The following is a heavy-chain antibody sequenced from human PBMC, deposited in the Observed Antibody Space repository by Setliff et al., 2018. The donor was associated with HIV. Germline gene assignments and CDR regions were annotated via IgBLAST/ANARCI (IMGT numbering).Heavy chain of an antibody. CDR3: ASGLCNGGSCYSDVFDY. V-gene: IGHV4-59*11. Sequence: SETLSLTCTVSGGSISSHYWSWIRQPPGKGLEWIGYMHYSGSTNYNPSLKSRVTISIDTSKNQFSLKLSSVTAADTAVYHCASGLCNGGSCYSDVFDYWGQGTRVTVSS. CDR1: GGSISSHY. CDR2: MHYSGST. J-gene: IGHJ4*02. D-gene: IGHD2-15*01.